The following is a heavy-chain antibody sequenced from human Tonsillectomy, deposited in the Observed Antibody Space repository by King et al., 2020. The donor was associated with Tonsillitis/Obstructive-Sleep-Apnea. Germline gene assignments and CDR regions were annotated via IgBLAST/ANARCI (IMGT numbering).Heavy chain of an antibody. Sequence: VQLQQWGAGLLKPSETLSLTCAVSGGSFSGYYWSWIRQPPGKGLEWIGEINHSGSTNYNPSLKSRVTISVDTSKNQFSLKLSSVTAADTAVYYCARGEVVVVPAAINYFDYWGQGTLVTVSS. CDR3: ARGEVVVVPAAINYFDY. CDR1: GGSFSGYY. V-gene: IGHV4-34*01. CDR2: INHSGST. J-gene: IGHJ4*02. D-gene: IGHD2-2*02.